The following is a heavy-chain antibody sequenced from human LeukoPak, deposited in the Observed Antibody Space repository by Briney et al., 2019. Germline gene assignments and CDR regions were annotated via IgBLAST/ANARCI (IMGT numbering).Heavy chain of an antibody. CDR3: ASGIVVVPAAYNWFDP. Sequence: PSETLSLTCAVYGGSFSGYYCSWIRQPPGKGLEWIAEINHSGSTNYNQSLKSRVTISVDMSKNQFSLKLSSVTAADTAVYYCASGIVVVPAAYNWFDPWGQGTLVTVSS. CDR2: INHSGST. V-gene: IGHV4-34*01. CDR1: GGSFSGYY. D-gene: IGHD2-2*01. J-gene: IGHJ5*02.